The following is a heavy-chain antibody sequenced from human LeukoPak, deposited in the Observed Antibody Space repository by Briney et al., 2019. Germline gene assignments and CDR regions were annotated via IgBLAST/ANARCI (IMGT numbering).Heavy chain of an antibody. CDR3: ARDLRVSGKFDP. V-gene: IGHV1-69*04. CDR2: IIPILGIA. J-gene: IGHJ5*02. CDR1: GGTFSSYA. Sequence: SVKVSCKASGGTFSSYAISWVRQAPGQGLEWMGRIIPILGIANYAQKFQGRVTITADKSTSTAYMELSSLRSEDTAVYYCARDLRVSGKFDPWGQGTLVTVSS.